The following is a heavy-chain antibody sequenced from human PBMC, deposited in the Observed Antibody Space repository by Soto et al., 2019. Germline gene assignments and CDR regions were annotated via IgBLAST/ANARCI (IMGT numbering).Heavy chain of an antibody. CDR1: GGTFSSYA. V-gene: IGHV1-69*13. D-gene: IGHD3-22*01. Sequence: SLKVCCETSGGTFSSYAISWWRTYTRTGLEWMGGIIPIFGTANYAQKFQGRVTITADESTSTAYMELSSLRSENTAVYYCARGHRPWLLRDAAFDIWGQGTMVTFSS. CDR3: ARGHRPWLLRDAAFDI. CDR2: IIPIFGTA. J-gene: IGHJ3*02.